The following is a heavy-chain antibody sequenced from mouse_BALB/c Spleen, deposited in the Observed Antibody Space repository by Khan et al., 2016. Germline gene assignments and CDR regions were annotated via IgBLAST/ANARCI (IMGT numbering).Heavy chain of an antibody. Sequence: EVQLQESGPDLVKPSPSLTLTCTATGYSISSGYSWHWIRQFPGNKLEWMGCIRYSGSTNYNPSLKSRISITRDTSTNQFFLQLNSVTSEEAATYYCAIDDYDEVDYAMDYWGQGTSVTVSS. D-gene: IGHD2-4*01. CDR3: AIDDYDEVDYAMDY. CDR2: IRYSGST. V-gene: IGHV3-1*02. J-gene: IGHJ4*01. CDR1: GYSISSGYS.